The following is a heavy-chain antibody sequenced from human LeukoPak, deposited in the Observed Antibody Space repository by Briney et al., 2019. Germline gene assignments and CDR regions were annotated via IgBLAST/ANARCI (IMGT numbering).Heavy chain of an antibody. CDR1: GYTFTEYA. J-gene: IGHJ5*02. CDR3: ARAAYCSGGTCYNWFDP. CDR2: INTNTGNP. D-gene: IGHD2-15*01. V-gene: IGHV7-4-1*02. Sequence: GASVKVSCKASGYTFTEYAMNWVRQVPGQGLEWMGWINTNTGNPMYAQGFAGRFVFSLDTSVTTAYLRINSLKAEDTAVYYCARAAYCSGGTCYNWFDPWGRGTLVTVSS.